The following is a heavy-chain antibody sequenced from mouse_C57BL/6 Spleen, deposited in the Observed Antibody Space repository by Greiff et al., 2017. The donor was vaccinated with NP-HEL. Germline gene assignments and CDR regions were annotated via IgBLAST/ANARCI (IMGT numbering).Heavy chain of an antibody. CDR2: IHPNSGST. CDR1: GYTFTSYW. V-gene: IGHV1-64*01. J-gene: IGHJ4*01. CDR3: ARKGGSRNYYAMDY. D-gene: IGHD1-1*01. Sequence: VQLQQPGAELVKPGASVKLSCKASGYTFTSYWMHWVKQRPGQGLEWIGMIHPNSGSTNYNEKFKSKATLTVDKSSSTAYMQLSSLTSEDSAVYYCARKGGSRNYYAMDYWGQGTSVTVSS.